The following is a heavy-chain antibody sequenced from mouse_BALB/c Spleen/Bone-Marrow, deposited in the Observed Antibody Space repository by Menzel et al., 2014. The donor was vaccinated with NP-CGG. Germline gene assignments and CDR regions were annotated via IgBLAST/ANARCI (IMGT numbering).Heavy chain of an antibody. CDR1: GYTFTDYV. D-gene: IGHD4-1*01. Sequence: VQLQQSGPELVKPGASVKMSCKASGYTFTDYVIIWVKERTGQGLELIGEISPGSDNSYYNEKFKVKATLTADMSSNTVFMHLNSLTSEDSAVYFCAGFLTGAFAYWGQGTRVTVSA. CDR3: AGFLTGAFAY. J-gene: IGHJ3*01. V-gene: IGHV1-83*01. CDR2: ISPGSDNS.